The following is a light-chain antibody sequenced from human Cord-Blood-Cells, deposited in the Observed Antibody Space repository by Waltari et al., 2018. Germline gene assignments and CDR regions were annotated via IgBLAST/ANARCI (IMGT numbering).Light chain of an antibody. CDR3: QQRSNWPLT. J-gene: IGKJ4*01. CDR1: QDISNY. CDR2: DAS. Sequence: TQSPSSLSASVGDRVTITCQASQDISNYLNWYQQKPGQAPRLLIYDASNRATGIPARFSGSGSGTDFTLTISSLEPEDFAVYYCQQRSNWPLTFGGGTKVEIK. V-gene: IGKV3-11*01.